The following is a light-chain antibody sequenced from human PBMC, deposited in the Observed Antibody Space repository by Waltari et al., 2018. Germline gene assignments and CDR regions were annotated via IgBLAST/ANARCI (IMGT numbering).Light chain of an antibody. J-gene: IGLJ1*01. CDR3: HVWHPHVDPGV. CDR1: KIGTYS. V-gene: IGLV3-21*04. CDR2: YDR. Sequence: SYVVTQPPSVSVAPGETATITCGGDKIGTYSVHWYQQKAGQAPALVIFYDRDRPSGIPDRFSGSNSGNTATLTISRVEAGDEARYYCHVWHPHVDPGVFGTGTEVTVL.